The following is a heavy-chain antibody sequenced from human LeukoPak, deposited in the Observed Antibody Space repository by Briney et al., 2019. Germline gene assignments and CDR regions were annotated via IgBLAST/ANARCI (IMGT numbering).Heavy chain of an antibody. CDR3: AKDRRYGYCSSTSCSYDWSDP. V-gene: IGHV3-23*01. J-gene: IGHJ5*02. CDR1: GFTFSSYA. D-gene: IGHD2-2*03. Sequence: GGSLRLSCAASGFTFSSYAMSWVRQAPGKGLEWVSAISGSGGSTYYADSVKGRFTISRDNSKNTLYLQMNSLRAEDTAVYYCAKDRRYGYCSSTSCSYDWSDPWGQGTLVTVSS. CDR2: ISGSGGST.